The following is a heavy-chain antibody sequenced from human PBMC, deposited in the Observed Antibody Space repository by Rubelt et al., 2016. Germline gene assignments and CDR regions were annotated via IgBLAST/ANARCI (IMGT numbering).Heavy chain of an antibody. V-gene: IGHV4-59*01. J-gene: IGHJ3*02. CDR2: GST. D-gene: IGHD2-21*02. Sequence: GSTNYNPSLKSRVTISVDTSKNQFSLKLSSVTAADTAVYYCAREVYCGGDCYSEDAFDIWGRGTMVTVSS. CDR3: AREVYCGGDCYSEDAFDI.